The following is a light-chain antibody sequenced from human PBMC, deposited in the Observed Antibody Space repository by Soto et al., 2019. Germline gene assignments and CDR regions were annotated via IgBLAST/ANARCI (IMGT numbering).Light chain of an antibody. CDR1: QTVGNY. J-gene: IGKJ1*01. Sequence: DSVSTKSPVTLYLATGEKPTLPSRASQTVGNYLAWYQQKPGQAPRLLIYGASSRATGIPDRFSGSGSGTDFTLTISRLEPEDFAVYYCQQYGSSPRTFGQGTKVDIK. V-gene: IGKV3-20*01. CDR2: GAS. CDR3: QQYGSSPRT.